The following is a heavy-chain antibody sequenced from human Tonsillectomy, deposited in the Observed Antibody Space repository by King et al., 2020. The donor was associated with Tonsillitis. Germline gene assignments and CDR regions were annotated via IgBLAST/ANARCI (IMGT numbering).Heavy chain of an antibody. D-gene: IGHD3-3*01. CDR3: ASGGTYYDFWGGSPF. CDR2: ISYDGSNK. V-gene: IGHV3-30-3*01. CDR1: GFTFSSYA. J-gene: IGHJ4*02. Sequence: VQLVESGGGVVQPGRSLRLSCAASGFTFSSYALHWVRQAPGKGLEWVAVISYDGSNKYHADSVKGRFTISRDNSKNTLYLQMNSLRAEDTAVYYCASGGTYYDFWGGSPFWGQGILVTVSS.